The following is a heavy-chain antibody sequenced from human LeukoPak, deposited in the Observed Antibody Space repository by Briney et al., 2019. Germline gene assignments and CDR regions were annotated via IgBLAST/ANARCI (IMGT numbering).Heavy chain of an antibody. CDR1: GYSFTNYW. V-gene: IGHV5-51*01. D-gene: IGHD6-13*01. J-gene: IGHJ4*02. CDR2: IETVDSHT. Sequence: HGASLQITCQASGYSFTNYWIAWVRHLPGKGLVWMGTIETVDSHTSYSPSFQGQVTISVDRSIRTAYLQLSSLKASDTAMYYCARGSSTWYFDYWGQGTLVTVS. CDR3: ARGSSTWYFDY.